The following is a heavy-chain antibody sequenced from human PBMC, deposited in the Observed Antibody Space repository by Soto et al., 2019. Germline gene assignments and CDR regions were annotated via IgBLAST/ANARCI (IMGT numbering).Heavy chain of an antibody. V-gene: IGHV4-39*01. CDR2: IEYSGST. CDR3: ARQSTVNDAFEI. J-gene: IGHJ3*02. D-gene: IGHD4-17*01. CDR1: GDSISSSSYY. Sequence: SETLSLTCTVSGDSISSSSYYWGWIRQPPGKGLEWIGNIEYSGSTYYNPSLKSRVTISVDTSKNQFYLKLSSVTAADTAVYYCARQSTVNDAFEIWGQGTMVTV.